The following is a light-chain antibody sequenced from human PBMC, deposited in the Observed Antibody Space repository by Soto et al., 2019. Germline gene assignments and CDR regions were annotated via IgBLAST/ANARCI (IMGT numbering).Light chain of an antibody. CDR3: QQYGSSPLT. CDR2: DAS. Sequence: VLTQSPATLSLYPGERATLSCGASQSVSSDYLAWYQQIPGLAPRLLIFDASSRATGIPDRFSGSGSGTEFTHTISTLEPEDSAVYYCQQYGSSPLTFGGGTKV. CDR1: QSVSSDY. J-gene: IGKJ4*02. V-gene: IGKV3D-20*01.